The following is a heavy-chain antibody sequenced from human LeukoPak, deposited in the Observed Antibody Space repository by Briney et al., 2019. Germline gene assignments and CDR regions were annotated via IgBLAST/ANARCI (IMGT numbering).Heavy chain of an antibody. Sequence: SETLSLTCTVSGGSISSYYCSWIRQPPGKGLEWIWYIYYSESTNYNPSLQSRVTISVDTSKNQFSLNLNSVTAADTAVYYCARGGADRLHFQNWGQGTLVTVSS. CDR2: IYYSEST. V-gene: IGHV4-59*01. D-gene: IGHD6-6*01. CDR1: GGSISSYY. CDR3: ARGGADRLHFQN. J-gene: IGHJ1*01.